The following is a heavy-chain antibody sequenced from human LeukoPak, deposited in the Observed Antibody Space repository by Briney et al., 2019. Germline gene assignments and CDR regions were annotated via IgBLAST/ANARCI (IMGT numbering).Heavy chain of an antibody. CDR1: GFTFSHFW. D-gene: IGHD4-17*01. Sequence: GGSLRLSCAASGFTFSHFWIHWVRQAPGEGLVWVSRINSDGSDTIYADSVKGRFTSSRDNAKNMLYLQMNNLRAEDTAVYYCARMTTVTTEGIWGQGTMVTVSS. J-gene: IGHJ3*02. CDR2: INSDGSDT. CDR3: ARMTTVTTEGI. V-gene: IGHV3-74*01.